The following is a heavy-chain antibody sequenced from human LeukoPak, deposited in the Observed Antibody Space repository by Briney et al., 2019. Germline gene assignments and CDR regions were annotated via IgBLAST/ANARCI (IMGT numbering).Heavy chain of an antibody. J-gene: IGHJ6*02. Sequence: SETLSLTCTVSGRSISSYYWSWIRQPPGKGLEWIGYIYYSGSTNYNPSLKSRVTISVDTSKNQFSLTLSSVTAADTAVYYCARSNDYGVPRVGMDVWGQGTTVTVSS. CDR1: GRSISSYY. V-gene: IGHV4-59*08. D-gene: IGHD4-17*01. CDR3: ARSNDYGVPRVGMDV. CDR2: IYYSGST.